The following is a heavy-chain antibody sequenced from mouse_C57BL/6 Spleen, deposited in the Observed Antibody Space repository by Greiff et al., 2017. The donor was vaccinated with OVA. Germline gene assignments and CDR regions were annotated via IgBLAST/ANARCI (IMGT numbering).Heavy chain of an antibody. D-gene: IGHD2-5*01. CDR1: GFTFSDYG. V-gene: IGHV5-17*01. J-gene: IGHJ4*01. CDR3: ARKMYSNYEAMDY. CDR2: ISSGSSTI. Sequence: EVKLMESGGGLVKPGGSLKLSCAASGFTFSDYGMHWVRQAPEKGLEWVAYISSGSSTIYYADTVKGRFTISRDNAKNTLFLQMTSLSSEDTAMYYCARKMYSNYEAMDYWGQGTSVTVSS.